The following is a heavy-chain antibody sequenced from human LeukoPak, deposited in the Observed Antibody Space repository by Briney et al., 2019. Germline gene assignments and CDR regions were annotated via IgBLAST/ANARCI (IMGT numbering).Heavy chain of an antibody. J-gene: IGHJ4*02. CDR2: ITGSGGST. V-gene: IGHV3-23*01. Sequence: PGGSLRLSCAASGFTFSSFPMSWVRQAPGKGLEWVSYITGSGGSTHCADSVKGRFTISRDNSKNTLYLEMNSLRAEDTAVYYCAKRTAGELLLDFWGQGTLVTVSS. CDR1: GFTFSSFP. CDR3: AKRTAGELLLDF. D-gene: IGHD1-7*01.